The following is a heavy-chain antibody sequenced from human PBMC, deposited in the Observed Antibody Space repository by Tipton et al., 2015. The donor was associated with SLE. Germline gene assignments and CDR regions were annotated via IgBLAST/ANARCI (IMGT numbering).Heavy chain of an antibody. CDR2: IYYSGST. CDR3: ALAAGRGNWFDP. D-gene: IGHD6-13*01. CDR1: GGSISSSSYY. V-gene: IGHV4-39*07. Sequence: LRLSCTVSGGSISSSSYYWGWIRQPPGKGLEWIGSIYYSGSTYYNPSLKSRVTISVDRSKNQFSLKLSSVTAADTAVYYCALAAGRGNWFDPRGQGTLVTVSS. J-gene: IGHJ5*02.